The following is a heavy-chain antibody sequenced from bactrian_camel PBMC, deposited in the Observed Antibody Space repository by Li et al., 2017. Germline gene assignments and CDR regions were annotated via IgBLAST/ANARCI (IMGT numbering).Heavy chain of an antibody. V-gene: IGHV3S1*01. CDR2: IYSQGASM. D-gene: IGHD3*01. CDR1: GYTQC. J-gene: IGHJ4*01. Sequence: VQLVESGGGSVQPGGSLRLSCIVSGYTQCMGWFRQAQGKGREEVAQIYSQGASMWTRDSVKGRFTVSYHNAENTLYLEMNSLKPEDTGMYYCAAVRAPCYRQIHYNYWGQGTQVTVS. CDR3: AAVRAPCYRQIHYNY.